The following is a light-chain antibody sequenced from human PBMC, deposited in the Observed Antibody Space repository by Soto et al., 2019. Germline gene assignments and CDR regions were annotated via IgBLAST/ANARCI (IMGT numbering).Light chain of an antibody. CDR1: SSDVGGYNY. CDR2: EVS. CDR3: SSYTGSNSRI. V-gene: IGLV2-14*01. J-gene: IGLJ1*01. Sequence: QSALTQPASVSGSPGQSITISCTGTSSDVGGYNYVSWYQQHPGKAPKLIIYEVSYRPSGVSTRFSGSKSGNTASLTISGLQPEDEADYYCSSYTGSNSRIFGSGTKLTVL.